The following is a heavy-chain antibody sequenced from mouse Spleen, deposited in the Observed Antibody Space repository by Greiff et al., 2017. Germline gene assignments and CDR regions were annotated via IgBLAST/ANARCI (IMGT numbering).Heavy chain of an antibody. Sequence: QVQLKQSGPELVKPGASVKLSCKPSGYTFTSYDLNWVKQRPGQGLEWIGWIYPRDGSAKYNEKFKGKATLTVDTSSSTAYMELHSLTSEDSAVYFCARAVDYWGQGTTLTVSS. CDR2: IYPRDGSA. V-gene: IGHV1-85*01. CDR3: ARAVDY. J-gene: IGHJ2*01. CDR1: GYTFTSYD.